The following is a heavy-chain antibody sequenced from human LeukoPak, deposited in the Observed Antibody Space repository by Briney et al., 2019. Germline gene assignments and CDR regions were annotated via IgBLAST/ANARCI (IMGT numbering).Heavy chain of an antibody. J-gene: IGHJ4*02. Sequence: GGSLRLSCAASGFTFNSYAMSWVRQAPGKGLEWVSAISGSGGSTYYADSVKGRFTISRDNSKNTLYLQMNSLRAEDTAVYYCAKDGKALWSSSSEGCFDYWGQGTLVTVSS. CDR2: ISGSGGST. CDR1: GFTFNSYA. CDR3: AKDGKALWSSSSEGCFDY. D-gene: IGHD6-6*01. V-gene: IGHV3-23*01.